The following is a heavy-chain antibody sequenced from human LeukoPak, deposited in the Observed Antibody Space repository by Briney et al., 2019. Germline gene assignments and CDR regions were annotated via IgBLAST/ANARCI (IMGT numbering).Heavy chain of an antibody. CDR3: ARATGIRGAFDI. D-gene: IGHD3-10*01. CDR2: IYYSGST. J-gene: IGHJ3*02. CDR1: GGSISSGDYY. Sequence: SETLSLTCTVSGGSISSGDYYWSWIRQHPGKGLEWIGYIYYSGSTYYNPSLKSRVTISVDTSKNQFSLKLSSVTAADTAVYYCARATGIRGAFDIWGQGTMVTVSS. V-gene: IGHV4-31*03.